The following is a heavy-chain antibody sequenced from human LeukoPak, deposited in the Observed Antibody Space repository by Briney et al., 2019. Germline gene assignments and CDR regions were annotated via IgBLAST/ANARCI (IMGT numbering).Heavy chain of an antibody. J-gene: IGHJ3*02. V-gene: IGHV4-59*10. CDR1: GGSFSGYY. Sequence: SETLSLTCAVYGGSFSGYYWSWIRQPPGKGLEWIGRIDSSGSTKYNPSLKSRVTMSVDTSKNQFSLKLTSVTAADTAVYYCARIGVGARGGGDAFDIWGQGTMVTVSS. CDR3: ARIGVGARGGGDAFDI. D-gene: IGHD1-26*01. CDR2: IDSSGST.